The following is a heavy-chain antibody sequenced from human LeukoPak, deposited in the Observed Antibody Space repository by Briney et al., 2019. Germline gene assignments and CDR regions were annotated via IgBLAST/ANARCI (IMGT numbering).Heavy chain of an antibody. J-gene: IGHJ6*03. D-gene: IGHD4/OR15-4a*01. Sequence: PGRSLRLSCAASGFAFGSYGLHWVRQAPGKGLEWVAIIWYDGSNKHYADSVKGRFTISRDNSKNTLYLQMNSLRVEDAAVYYCARDGRARRGYFYYYMDVWGKGTPVTVSS. CDR3: ARDGRARRGYFYYYMDV. CDR2: IWYDGSNK. V-gene: IGHV3-33*01. CDR1: GFAFGSYG.